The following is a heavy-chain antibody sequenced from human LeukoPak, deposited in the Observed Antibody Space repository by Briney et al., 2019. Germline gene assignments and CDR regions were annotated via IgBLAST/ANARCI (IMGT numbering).Heavy chain of an antibody. CDR1: GFTFSIYA. CDR2: ISGSGGGT. J-gene: IGHJ4*02. D-gene: IGHD3-3*01. CDR3: AKSYDFLRGYSY. V-gene: IGHV3-23*01. Sequence: GGSLRLSCAASGFTFSIYAMSWVRQAPGKGLEWVSSISGSGGGTYYADSVKGRFTISRDNSKNTLYLQMNSLRAEDTALYYCAKSYDFLRGYSYWGQGTLVTVSS.